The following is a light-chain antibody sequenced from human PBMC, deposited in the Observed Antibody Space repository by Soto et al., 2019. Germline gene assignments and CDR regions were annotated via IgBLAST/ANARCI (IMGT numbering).Light chain of an antibody. V-gene: IGKV1-39*01. Sequence: DIQMTQSPSSLSASVGDRVTITCRASQSISSYLNWYQQKPGKAPKLLIYAASSLQSGVPSRFSGSESGTDFPLTISSLQPEDFATNYCKQSSITPYTFGKGTKLEIK. CDR3: KQSSITPYT. CDR1: QSISSY. CDR2: AAS. J-gene: IGKJ2*01.